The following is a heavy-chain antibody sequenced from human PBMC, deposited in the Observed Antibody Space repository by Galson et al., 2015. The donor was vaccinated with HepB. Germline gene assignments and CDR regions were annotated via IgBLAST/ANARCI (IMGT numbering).Heavy chain of an antibody. CDR3: AKDRGPLVVPAAIGV. CDR2: ISGSGGST. J-gene: IGHJ4*02. CDR1: GFTFSSYA. V-gene: IGHV3-23*01. Sequence: SLRLSCAASGFTFSSYAMSWVRQAPGKGLEWVSAISGSGGSTYYADSVKGRFTISRDNSKNTLYLQMNSLRAEDTAVYYCAKDRGPLVVPAAIGVWGQGTLVTVSS. D-gene: IGHD2-2*01.